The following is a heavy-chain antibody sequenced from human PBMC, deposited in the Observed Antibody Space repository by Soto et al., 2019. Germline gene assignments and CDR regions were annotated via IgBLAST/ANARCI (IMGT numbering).Heavy chain of an antibody. V-gene: IGHV3-23*01. Sequence: GGSLRLSCAASGFTFSSYAMSWVRQAPGKGLEWVSAISGSGGSTYYADSVEGRFTISRDNSKNTLYLQMNSLRAEDTAVYYCAKDHFGQQLVFDAFDIWRQRTMVTVSS. CDR3: AKDHFGQQLVFDAFDI. CDR2: ISGSGGST. CDR1: GFTFSSYA. D-gene: IGHD6-13*01. J-gene: IGHJ3*02.